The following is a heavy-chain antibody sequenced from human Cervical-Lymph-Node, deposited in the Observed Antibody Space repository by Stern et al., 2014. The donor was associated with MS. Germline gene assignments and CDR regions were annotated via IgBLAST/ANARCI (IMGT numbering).Heavy chain of an antibody. D-gene: IGHD2-21*02. Sequence: ESGPTLVKPTQTSTLTCTFSGFSLTTSGEGVGWIRQPPGKALEWLAVIYWDADARYSPSLKSSLTIAKDTSKNHVVLTMANMDPVDTATYYCAHTRVTSDEGYGLDVWGQGTTVTVSS. CDR1: GFSLTTSGEG. CDR2: IYWDADA. V-gene: IGHV2-5*02. J-gene: IGHJ6*02. CDR3: AHTRVTSDEGYGLDV.